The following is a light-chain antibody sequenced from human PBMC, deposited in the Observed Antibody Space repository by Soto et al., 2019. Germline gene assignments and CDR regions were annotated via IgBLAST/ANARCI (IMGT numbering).Light chain of an antibody. V-gene: IGKV3-11*01. CDR3: QHRINWPLT. CDR2: DAS. Sequence: EILLTQSPATLSLSPGERATLSCRASQSVSSYLAWYQQRPGQAPRLLIYDASNRATGTPARFSGSGSGTDFTLTISSLEPEDFAVYYGQHRINWPLTFGGGTKVDIK. CDR1: QSVSSY. J-gene: IGKJ4*01.